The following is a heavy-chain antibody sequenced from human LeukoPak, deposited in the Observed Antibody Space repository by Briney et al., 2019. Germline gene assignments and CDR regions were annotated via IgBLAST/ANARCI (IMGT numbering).Heavy chain of an antibody. CDR3: ARSPFGTVTTDY. Sequence: GGSLRLSCAASGFTVSSNYMSWVRQAPGKGLEWVSVIYSCGSTYYADSVKGRFTISRDNSKNSLYLQMNSLRDEDTAVYYCARSPFGTVTTDYWGLGTLVTVSS. D-gene: IGHD4-17*01. J-gene: IGHJ4*02. CDR2: IYSCGST. CDR1: GFTVSSNY. V-gene: IGHV3-66*03.